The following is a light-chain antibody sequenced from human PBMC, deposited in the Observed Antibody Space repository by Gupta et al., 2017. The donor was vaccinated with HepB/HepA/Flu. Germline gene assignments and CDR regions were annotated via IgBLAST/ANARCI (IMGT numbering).Light chain of an antibody. Sequence: QSVLTQPPSASETPGQRVTISCSGSSSNIGSNYVYWYQQLPGPAPKLLIYRNNRRPSGVPDRFAGSKAGTSAYPAIRGLRSDDEADYDCAAWDDRLRGWVFGGGTKLTVL. CDR1: SSNIGSNY. J-gene: IGLJ3*02. CDR2: RNN. CDR3: AAWDDRLRGWV. V-gene: IGLV1-47*01.